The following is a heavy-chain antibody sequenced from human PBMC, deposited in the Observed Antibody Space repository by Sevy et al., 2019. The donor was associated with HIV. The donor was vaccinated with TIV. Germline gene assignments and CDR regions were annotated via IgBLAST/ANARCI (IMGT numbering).Heavy chain of an antibody. V-gene: IGHV4-39*01. CDR1: GGSISSSSYY. CDR3: ARLLGSSGYYGLVPSFTDY. Sequence: SETLSLTCTVSGGSISSSSYYWGWIRQPPGKGLEWIGIIYYSGSTYYNPSLKSRVTISVDTSKNQFSLKLSSVTAADTAVYYCARLLGSSGYYGLVPSFTDYWGQGTLVTVSS. D-gene: IGHD3-22*01. J-gene: IGHJ4*02. CDR2: IYYSGST.